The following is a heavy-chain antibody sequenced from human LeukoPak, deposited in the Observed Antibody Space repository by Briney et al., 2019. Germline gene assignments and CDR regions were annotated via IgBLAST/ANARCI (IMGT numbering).Heavy chain of an antibody. D-gene: IGHD3-9*01. V-gene: IGHV3-23*01. CDR2: IGGSGAST. CDR3: ARGVLTGLDYFDY. CDR1: GFTFSDYY. Sequence: GGSLRLSCAASGFTFSDYYMSWIRQAPGKGLEWVAGIGGSGASTFYADSVKGRFTISRDNSKNTLYLQMNSLTAEDTALYYCARGVLTGLDYFDYWGQGTLVAVSS. J-gene: IGHJ4*02.